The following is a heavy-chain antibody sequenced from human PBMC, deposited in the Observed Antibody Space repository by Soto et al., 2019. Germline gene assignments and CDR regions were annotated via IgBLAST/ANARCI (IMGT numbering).Heavy chain of an antibody. Sequence: SETLSLTCTVSGGSVSNSNFYWGLVLQPPWKGLEWIGSISYGGSTYYIPSLKSRVTMSVDTSTNQLSLNLNSVTAADTALYFCARHRRETGTYAQPLDSWGQGTLVTV. V-gene: IGHV4-39*01. J-gene: IGHJ4*02. CDR2: ISYGGST. D-gene: IGHD1-1*01. CDR1: GGSVSNSNFY. CDR3: ARHRRETGTYAQPLDS.